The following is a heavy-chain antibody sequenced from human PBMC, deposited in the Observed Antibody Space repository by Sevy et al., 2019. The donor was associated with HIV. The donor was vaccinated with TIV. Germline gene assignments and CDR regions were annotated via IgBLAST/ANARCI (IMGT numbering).Heavy chain of an antibody. J-gene: IGHJ5*02. CDR2: ISSDGDNK. D-gene: IGHD2-15*01. CDR3: AREGAPYRSIRYCSGSNCYYNWFDP. V-gene: IGHV3-30-3*01. CDR1: GFTFNDYA. Sequence: GGSLRLSCAASGFTFNDYALHWVRQAPGKGLEWVAIISSDGDNKYYADTVKGRFTISRDNSKNTVYLQMNRLRAEDTGFYYCAREGAPYRSIRYCSGSNCYYNWFDPWGQGTLVTVSS.